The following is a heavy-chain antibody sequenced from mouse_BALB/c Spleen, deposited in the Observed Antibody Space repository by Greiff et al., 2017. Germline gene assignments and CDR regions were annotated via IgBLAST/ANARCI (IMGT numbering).Heavy chain of an antibody. Sequence: VQLQQSGPELVKPGASVKISCKASGYTFTDYNMHWVKQSHGKSLEWIGYIYPYNGGTGYNQKFKSKATLTVDNSSSTAYMELRSLTSEDSAVYYCARWGSSYFDYWGQGTTLTVSS. CDR1: GYTFTDYN. D-gene: IGHD1-1*01. J-gene: IGHJ2*01. CDR3: ARWGSSYFDY. V-gene: IGHV1S29*02. CDR2: IYPYNGGT.